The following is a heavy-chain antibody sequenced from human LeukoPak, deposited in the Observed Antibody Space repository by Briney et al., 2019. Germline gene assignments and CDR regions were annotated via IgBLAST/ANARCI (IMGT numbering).Heavy chain of an antibody. CDR2: VFYIRST. Sequence: SDTLSFTGSVSGASISSEDYWWCCIRQPPGKGLEWVGSVFYIRSTYYTASLKSRLTISVDTSKNQCSLKLTSVTAADTAVYFWARQRGHSRWAFDIWGPGTMVTVSS. J-gene: IGHJ3*02. D-gene: IGHD5-12*01. CDR3: ARQRGHSRWAFDI. V-gene: IGHV4-39*01. CDR1: GASISSEDYW.